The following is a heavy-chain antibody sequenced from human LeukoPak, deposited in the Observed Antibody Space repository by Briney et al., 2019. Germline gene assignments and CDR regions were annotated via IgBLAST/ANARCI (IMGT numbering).Heavy chain of an antibody. D-gene: IGHD3-10*01. CDR1: GFTFSRYG. J-gene: IGHJ4*02. V-gene: IGHV3-30*02. Sequence: PGGSLRLSCAASGFTFSRYGMHWVRQAPGKGLEWVAFIRYDGSNKYYADSEKGRFTISRDNSKNTLYMQMNSLRAEDTAVYYCARDLSEDSSIWFGELPYYFDYWGQGTLVTVSS. CDR3: ARDLSEDSSIWFGELPYYFDY. CDR2: IRYDGSNK.